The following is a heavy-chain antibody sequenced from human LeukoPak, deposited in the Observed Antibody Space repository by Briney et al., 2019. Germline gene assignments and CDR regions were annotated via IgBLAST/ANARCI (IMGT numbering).Heavy chain of an antibody. D-gene: IGHD3-16*01. V-gene: IGHV3-30*18. CDR2: ISYDGSNK. CDR3: AKENYAGPNHHRYYYGMDV. Sequence: PGRSLRLSCAASGFTFSSYGMHWVRQAPGKGLEWVAVISYDGSNKYYADSVKGRFTISRDNSKNTLYLQMNSLRAEDTAVYYCAKENYAGPNHHRYYYGMDVWGKGTTVTVSS. CDR1: GFTFSSYG. J-gene: IGHJ6*04.